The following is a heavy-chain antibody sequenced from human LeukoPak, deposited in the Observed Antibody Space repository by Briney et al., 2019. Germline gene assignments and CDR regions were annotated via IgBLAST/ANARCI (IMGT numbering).Heavy chain of an antibody. Sequence: ASVKASCKVSGYTLTELSMHWVRQAPGKGLEWMGGFDPEDGETIYAQKFQGRVTMTEDTSTDTAYMELSSLRSEDTAVYYCATVGPVGPWDIVVVPAANWFDPWGQGTLVTVSS. CDR3: ATVGPVGPWDIVVVPAANWFDP. CDR2: FDPEDGET. V-gene: IGHV1-24*01. J-gene: IGHJ5*02. D-gene: IGHD2-2*01. CDR1: GYTLTELS.